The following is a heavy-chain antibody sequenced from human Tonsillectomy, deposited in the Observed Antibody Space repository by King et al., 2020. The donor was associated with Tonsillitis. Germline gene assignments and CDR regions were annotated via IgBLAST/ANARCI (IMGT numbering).Heavy chain of an antibody. V-gene: IGHV3-11*01. J-gene: IGHJ4*02. D-gene: IGHD3-16*01. Sequence: VQLVESGGGLVKPGGSLRLSCAASGFTFSDYYMNWIRQAPGKGLEWVSYISRGGVTIYYADSVKGLLTISRNNAKNSLYRQMNNLRAEDTAVYYCARVSGGDPLDYWGQGTLVTVSS. CDR3: ARVSGGDPLDY. CDR1: GFTFSDYY. CDR2: ISRGGVTI.